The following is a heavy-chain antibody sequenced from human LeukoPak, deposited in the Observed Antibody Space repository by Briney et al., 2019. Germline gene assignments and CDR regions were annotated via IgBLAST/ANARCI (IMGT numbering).Heavy chain of an antibody. CDR1: GYTFTGYY. D-gene: IGHD2-15*01. J-gene: IGHJ4*02. V-gene: IGHV1-2*02. CDR2: INPNSGGT. CDR3: ARGRYCSGGSCYLPFDS. Sequence: ASVNVSCKASGYTFTGYYMHWVRQAPGQGVEWMGWINPNSGGTNYAQKFQGRVTMTRDTAITTAYMELSRLRSDDTAVYYCARGRYCSGGSCYLPFDSWGQGTLVTVSS.